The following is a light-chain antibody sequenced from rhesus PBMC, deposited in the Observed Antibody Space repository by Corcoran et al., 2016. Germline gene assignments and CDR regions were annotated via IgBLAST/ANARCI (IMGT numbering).Light chain of an antibody. J-gene: IGLJ6*01. V-gene: IGLV2-32*01. CDR1: SSDIGGYNY. Sequence: QAALTQPRSVSGSPGQSVTSSCTGTSSDIGGYNYVSWYQQHPGTAPKLMIYEVSKRPSGVSDRFSGSKSGKTASLTISGLQAEDEVDYYCCSYAGSYTDVFGSGTKLTVL. CDR3: CSYAGSYTDV. CDR2: EVS.